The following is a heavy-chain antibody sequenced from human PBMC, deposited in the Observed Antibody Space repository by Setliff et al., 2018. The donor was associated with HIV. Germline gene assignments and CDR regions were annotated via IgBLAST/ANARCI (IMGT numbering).Heavy chain of an antibody. Sequence: ASVKVSCKASGGTFSDFRITWVRQAPGQGLEWMGKITPFVGITNYAQKFQGRVTISADESTATAYIELSSLTSQDTAVYYCARDKGIREAASLDYWGQGSLVTV. CDR1: GGTFSDFR. CDR2: ITPFVGIT. V-gene: IGHV1-69*04. J-gene: IGHJ4*02. CDR3: ARDKGIREAASLDY. D-gene: IGHD6-13*01.